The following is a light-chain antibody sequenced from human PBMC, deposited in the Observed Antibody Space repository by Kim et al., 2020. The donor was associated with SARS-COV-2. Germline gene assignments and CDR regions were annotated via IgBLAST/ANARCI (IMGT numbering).Light chain of an antibody. CDR3: VAWDDSLRGWE. CDR2: AND. CDR1: SSNIGSNT. V-gene: IGLV1-44*01. J-gene: IGLJ3*02. Sequence: QSVLTQPPSTSGTPGQRVTVSCSGSSSNIGSNTVNWYQQLPGAAPKRLIYANDQRPSGVPDRCSVSQSGTSASLAISGLQSEDEADDYCVAWDDSLRGWEFGGGTQLTVL.